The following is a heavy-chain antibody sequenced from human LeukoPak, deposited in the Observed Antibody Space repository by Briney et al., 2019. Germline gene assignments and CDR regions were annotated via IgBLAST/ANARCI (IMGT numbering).Heavy chain of an antibody. CDR1: GFTFTTYA. CDR3: AKAPPDISGFYYVEFDY. CDR2: ISGSGGRT. J-gene: IGHJ4*02. V-gene: IGHV3-23*01. D-gene: IGHD3-22*01. Sequence: GGSLRLSCAASGFTFTTYAMNWVRQAPGKGLEWVSTISGSGGRTYYAGSVKGRFTISRDNSKNTLYLQMNSLRAEDTAVYYCAKAPPDISGFYYVEFDYWGQGTLVTVSS.